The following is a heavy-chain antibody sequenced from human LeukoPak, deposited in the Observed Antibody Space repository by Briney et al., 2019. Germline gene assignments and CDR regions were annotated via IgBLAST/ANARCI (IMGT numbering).Heavy chain of an antibody. Sequence: PSETLSLTCTVSGGSISSYYWSWIRQPPGKGLEWIGCIYTSGSTNYNPSLKSRVTISVDTSKNQFSLKLSSVTAADTAVYYCARWGTAAGRALDYWGQGTLVTVSS. CDR2: IYTSGST. J-gene: IGHJ4*02. D-gene: IGHD6-13*01. CDR1: GGSISSYY. CDR3: ARWGTAAGRALDY. V-gene: IGHV4-4*09.